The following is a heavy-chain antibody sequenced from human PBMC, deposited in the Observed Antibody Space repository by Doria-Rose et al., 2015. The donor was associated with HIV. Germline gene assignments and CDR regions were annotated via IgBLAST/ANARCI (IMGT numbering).Heavy chain of an antibody. CDR3: ARDGAMAAAELDP. J-gene: IGHJ5*02. D-gene: IGHD6-13*01. CDR2: ISAYNGYT. V-gene: IGHV1-18*01. CDR1: GYPFTRHG. Sequence: QVQLVQSGAEVKKPGASMKVSCKASGYPFTRHGISWERQAPGQGLEWMGWISAYNGYTKYPQKFQGRVTMTTDTSTSTAYMEVRGLRSDDTAVYYCARDGAMAAAELDPWGQGTLVTVSS.